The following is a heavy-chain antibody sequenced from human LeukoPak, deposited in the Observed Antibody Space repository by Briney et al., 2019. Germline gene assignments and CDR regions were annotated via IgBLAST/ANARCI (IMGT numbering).Heavy chain of an antibody. J-gene: IGHJ3*01. CDR1: GGSISSGSYY. CDR2: IYASGST. Sequence: SETLPLTCTVSGGSISSGSYYWSWIRQPAGKGLEWIGRIYASGSTNYNPSLKSRVTMSVDTSNNQFSLKLTSVTAADTAVYYCATTYYYDINPRDAFDFWGQGTMVTVSS. CDR3: ATTYYYDINPRDAFDF. D-gene: IGHD3-22*01. V-gene: IGHV4-61*02.